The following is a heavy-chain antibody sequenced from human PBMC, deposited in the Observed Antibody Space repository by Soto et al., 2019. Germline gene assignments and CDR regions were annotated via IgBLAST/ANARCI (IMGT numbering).Heavy chain of an antibody. J-gene: IGHJ6*02. D-gene: IGHD3-9*01. CDR3: ASYDILTGYSGYYYYGMDV. CDR1: GYTFTSYG. CDR2: ISAYNGNT. Sequence: ASVKVSCKASGYTFTSYGISWVRQAPGQGLEWMGWISAYNGNTNYAQKLQGRVTMTTDTSTSTAYMELRSLRSDDTAVYYCASYDILTGYSGYYYYGMDVWGQGTTVTVSS. V-gene: IGHV1-18*01.